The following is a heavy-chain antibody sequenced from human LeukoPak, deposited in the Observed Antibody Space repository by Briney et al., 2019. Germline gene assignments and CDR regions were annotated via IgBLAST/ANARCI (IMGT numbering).Heavy chain of an antibody. J-gene: IGHJ4*02. CDR3: ARETDYDYYDSSGYYYFDY. Sequence: SETLSLTCTVSGGSISSYYWSWIRQPAGKGLERIGRIYTSGSTNYNPSLKSRVTMSVDTSKNQFSLKLSSVTAADTAVYYCARETDYDYYDSSGYYYFDYWGQGTLVTVSS. CDR2: IYTSGST. CDR1: GGSISSYY. D-gene: IGHD3-22*01. V-gene: IGHV4-4*07.